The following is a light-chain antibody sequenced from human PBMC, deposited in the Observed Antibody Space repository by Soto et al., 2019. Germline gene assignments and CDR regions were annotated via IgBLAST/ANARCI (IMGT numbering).Light chain of an antibody. CDR1: QSVSSN. CDR3: KQYNNWPPWT. J-gene: IGKJ1*01. V-gene: IGKV3-15*01. CDR2: GAS. Sequence: EIVMTQSPATLSVSPGESATLSCRASQSVSSNLAWFQQKPGQAPRLLIFGASTRATGIPARFSGSGSGTEFTLTISSLQSEDFAVYYCKQYNNWPPWTVGQGTKV.